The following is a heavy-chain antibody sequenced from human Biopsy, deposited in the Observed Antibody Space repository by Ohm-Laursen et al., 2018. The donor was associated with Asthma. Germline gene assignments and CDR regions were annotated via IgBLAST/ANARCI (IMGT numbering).Heavy chain of an antibody. J-gene: IGHJ3*02. CDR2: INAANGNT. D-gene: IGHD3-9*01. CDR3: ARTYFDFLTGQVHDAFAM. Sequence: ASVKVSCKASGYTFINYAIHWVRQAPGHSLEWMGWINAANGNTKYSQKFQGRLTISRDTSASTAYMDQSSLRSEDTAVYYCARTYFDFLTGQVHDAFAMWGQGTMVTVSS. CDR1: GYTFINYA. V-gene: IGHV1-3*01.